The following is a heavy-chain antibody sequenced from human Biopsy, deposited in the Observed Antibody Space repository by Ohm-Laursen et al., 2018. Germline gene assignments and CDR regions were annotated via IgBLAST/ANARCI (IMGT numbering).Heavy chain of an antibody. V-gene: IGHV4-34*01. J-gene: IGHJ1*01. D-gene: IGHD3-16*01. CDR3: ARGRNYIWGNEPWD. Sequence: SETLSLTCGVYGGSFSDDYWTWIRQPPGKGLEWIGEINHGGTTKYCNPSLRSRASISKDTSKNQFSLRLTSVSAADTAVYYCARGRNYIWGNEPWDWGQGTLVTVSS. CDR2: INHGGTT. CDR1: GGSFSDDY.